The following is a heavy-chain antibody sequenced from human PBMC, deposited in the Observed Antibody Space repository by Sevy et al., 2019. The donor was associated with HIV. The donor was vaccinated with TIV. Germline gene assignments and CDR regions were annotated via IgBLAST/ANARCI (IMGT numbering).Heavy chain of an antibody. CDR3: ARDMDNFYGMDV. D-gene: IGHD3-10*01. Sequence: SKTLSLTCTVSGVSISTHSWSWIRQPPGKGLEYIGYIYYNGNANYNPSFQSRVTISGDTSMNQLSLKLTSVTAADTAVYYCARDMDNFYGMDVWGQGTTVTVSS. CDR1: GVSISTHS. V-gene: IGHV4-59*11. CDR2: IYYNGNA. J-gene: IGHJ6*02.